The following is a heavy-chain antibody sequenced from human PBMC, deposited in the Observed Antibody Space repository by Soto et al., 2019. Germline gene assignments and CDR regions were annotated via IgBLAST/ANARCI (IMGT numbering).Heavy chain of an antibody. CDR3: AGYSGTSPHYYYGMDV. V-gene: IGHV5-10-1*01. Sequence: GESLKISCKGSGYSFTSYWISWVRQMPGKGLEWMGRIDPSDSYTNYRPSFKGHVTISADKSISTAYLQWSSLKASDTAMYYCAGYSGTSPHYYYGMDVWGQGTTVTVSS. CDR2: IDPSDSYT. J-gene: IGHJ6*02. CDR1: GYSFTSYW. D-gene: IGHD1-26*01.